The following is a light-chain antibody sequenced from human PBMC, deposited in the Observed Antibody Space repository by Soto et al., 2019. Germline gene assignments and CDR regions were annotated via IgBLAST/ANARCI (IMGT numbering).Light chain of an antibody. V-gene: IGKV3-20*01. J-gene: IGKJ2*01. CDR2: AAS. CDR3: QHYGDSPPYT. CDR1: QTLRGNF. Sequence: EIVLTQSPGTLSLSPGQRATLSCRASQTLRGNFLAWYQQKHGQAPSLLIYAASSRAAGIPDKFSGSGSGTDFTLTISRLEPEDFAVYYFQHYGDSPPYTFGQGTKLEIK.